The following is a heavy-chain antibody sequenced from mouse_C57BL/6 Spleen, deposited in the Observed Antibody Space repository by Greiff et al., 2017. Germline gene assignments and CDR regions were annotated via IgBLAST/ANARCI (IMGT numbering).Heavy chain of an antibody. CDR1: GYTFTSYW. V-gene: IGHV1-53*01. J-gene: IGHJ4*01. Sequence: VQLQQPGTELVKPGASVKLSCKASGYTFTSYWMHWVKQRPGQGLEWIGNINPSNGGTNYNEKFKSKATLTVDKSSSTAYMQLSSLTSEDSAVYYCARGLFITTAYYAMDYWGQGTSVTVSS. D-gene: IGHD1-1*01. CDR2: INPSNGGT. CDR3: ARGLFITTAYYAMDY.